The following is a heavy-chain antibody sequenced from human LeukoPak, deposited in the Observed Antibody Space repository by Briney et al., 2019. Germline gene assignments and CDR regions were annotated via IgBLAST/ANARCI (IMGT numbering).Heavy chain of an antibody. Sequence: GGSLRLSCAASGFTFSTYSMHWVRQAPGKGLEWVSFISSSSSYIYYADSMKGRFTISRDNAKNSLYLQMNSLRAEDTAVYYCARDPTYYYDSSGYPRAPLSVDYWGQGTLVTVSS. D-gene: IGHD3-22*01. J-gene: IGHJ4*02. CDR1: GFTFSTYS. CDR2: ISSSSSYI. V-gene: IGHV3-21*01. CDR3: ARDPTYYYDSSGYPRAPLSVDY.